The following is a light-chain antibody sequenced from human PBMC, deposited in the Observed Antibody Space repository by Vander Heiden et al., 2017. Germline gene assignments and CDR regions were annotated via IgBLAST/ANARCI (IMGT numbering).Light chain of an antibody. J-gene: IGKJ2*01. V-gene: IGKV2-28*01. CDR2: LGS. CDR3: RQALQTPGT. CDR1: QSLLHSNGYNY. Sequence: DIVMTQSPLSLPVTPGEPVSISCRSSQSLLHSNGYNYLDWYLQKPGQSPQLLIYLGSNRASGVPDRFSGSGSGTDFTLKISRVEAEDVGVYYCRQALQTPGTFGQGTKLEIK.